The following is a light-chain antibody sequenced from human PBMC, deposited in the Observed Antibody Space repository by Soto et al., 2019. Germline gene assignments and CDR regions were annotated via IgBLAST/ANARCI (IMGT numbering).Light chain of an antibody. V-gene: IGLV4-69*01. J-gene: IGLJ3*02. Sequence: LVVTQSPSASASLGASVKLTCTLSSGHSSYAIAWHQQQPEKGPRYLMKVDSDGSHVKGDGIPDRFSGSSSGAERYLTISSLQSEDEADYYCQTWGTGTWVFGGGTKLTVL. CDR2: VDSDGSH. CDR3: QTWGTGTWV. CDR1: SGHSSYA.